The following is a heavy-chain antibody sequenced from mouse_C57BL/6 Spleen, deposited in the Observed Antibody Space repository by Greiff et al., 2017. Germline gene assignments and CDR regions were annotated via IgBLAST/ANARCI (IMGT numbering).Heavy chain of an antibody. V-gene: IGHV3-6*01. D-gene: IGHD1-1*01. Sequence: EVQLQQSGPGLVKPSQSLSLTCSVTGYSITGGYYWNWIRQFPGNKLEWMGYISYDGSNNYNPSLKNRISITRDTTKNQFFLKLNSVTTEDIATYYCARADYYGSSYDYWGQGTTLTVSS. CDR1: GYSITGGYY. J-gene: IGHJ2*01. CDR3: ARADYYGSSYDY. CDR2: ISYDGSN.